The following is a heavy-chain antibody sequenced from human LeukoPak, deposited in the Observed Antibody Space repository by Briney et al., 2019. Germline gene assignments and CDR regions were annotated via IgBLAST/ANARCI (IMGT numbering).Heavy chain of an antibody. J-gene: IGHJ4*02. CDR1: GGSISSSTYY. D-gene: IGHD1-7*01. Sequence: PSETLSLTYTVSGGSISSSTYYWGWIRQSPGKGLEWIGSIHDSGSTNYNPSLKGRVTVSVDTSKNQFSLKLTSVTAADTAVYFCARGTTPAAGAYWGQGTLVTVSS. CDR2: IHDSGST. CDR3: ARGTTPAAGAY. V-gene: IGHV4-39*01.